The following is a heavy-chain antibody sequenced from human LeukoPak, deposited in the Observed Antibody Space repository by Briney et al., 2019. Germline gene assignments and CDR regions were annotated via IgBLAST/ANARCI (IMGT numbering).Heavy chain of an antibody. Sequence: GGSLRLSCAASGFTVSSNYMSWVRQAPGKGLEWVSVIYSGGSTYYADSVKGRFTISRDNSKNTLYLQMNSLRAEDTAVYYCAREAPPECSSSSGYFDYWGQGTLVTVSS. CDR3: AREAPPECSSSSGYFDY. J-gene: IGHJ4*02. CDR2: IYSGGST. CDR1: GFTVSSNY. D-gene: IGHD6-6*01. V-gene: IGHV3-53*01.